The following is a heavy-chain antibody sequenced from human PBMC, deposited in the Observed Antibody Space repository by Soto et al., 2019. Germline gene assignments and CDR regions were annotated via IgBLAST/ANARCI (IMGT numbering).Heavy chain of an antibody. CDR2: IYSGGST. V-gene: IGHV3-53*04. Sequence: GGSLRLSCAASGFTVSSNYMSWVRQAPGKGLEWVSVIYSGGSTYYADSVKGRFTISRHNSKNTLYLQMNSLRAEDTAVYYCARSMVRGFYYMDVWGKGTTVTVSS. D-gene: IGHD3-10*01. J-gene: IGHJ6*03. CDR3: ARSMVRGFYYMDV. CDR1: GFTVSSNY.